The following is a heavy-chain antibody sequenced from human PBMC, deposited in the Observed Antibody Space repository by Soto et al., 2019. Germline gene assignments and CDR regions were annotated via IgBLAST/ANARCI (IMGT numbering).Heavy chain of an antibody. CDR2: VSHDGRNT. CDR3: AKGGRQWLVTSDFNY. V-gene: IGHV3-30*18. Sequence: VQLVESGGGVVQPGRSLRLSCAASGFPFSDYAMHWGRQAPGKGLEWVAVVSHDGRNTHYADTVKGRFTISRDSSKNTGALEMTSLRAEDTAVYYCAKGGRQWLVTSDFNYWGQGALVTVSS. J-gene: IGHJ4*02. D-gene: IGHD6-19*01. CDR1: GFPFSDYA.